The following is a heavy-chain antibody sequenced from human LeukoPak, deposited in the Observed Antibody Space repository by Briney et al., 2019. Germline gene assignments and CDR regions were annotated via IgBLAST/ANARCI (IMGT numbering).Heavy chain of an antibody. CDR3: ARDKYQLLSYYYGMDV. V-gene: IGHV4-39*07. D-gene: IGHD2-2*01. Sequence: SETLSLTCTVSGGSISSSSYYWGWIRQPPGKGLEWIGSIYYSGSTYYNPSLKSRVTISVDTSKNQFSLKLSSVTAADTAVYYCARDKYQLLSYYYGMDVWGQGTTVTVSS. J-gene: IGHJ6*02. CDR1: GGSISSSSYY. CDR2: IYYSGST.